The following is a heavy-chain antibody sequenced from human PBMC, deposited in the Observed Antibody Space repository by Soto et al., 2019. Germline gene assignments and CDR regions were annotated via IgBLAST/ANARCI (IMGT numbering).Heavy chain of an antibody. J-gene: IGHJ4*02. CDR2: RSGNGGKI. CDR3: VKDPVSGGSGGAYFDY. V-gene: IGHV3-23*01. Sequence: WGSLRLSCAVSGFTFSNYAMTWGRRAPGKWLEWVSLRSGNGGKILYADSVKGRFTISRDNSKNTLYLQMNSLRLEDTAVYYCVKDPVSGGSGGAYFDYWGQGTLVTVSS. D-gene: IGHD2-8*02. CDR1: GFTFSNYA.